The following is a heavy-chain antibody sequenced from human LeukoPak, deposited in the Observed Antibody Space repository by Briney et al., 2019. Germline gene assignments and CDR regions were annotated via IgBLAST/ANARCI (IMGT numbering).Heavy chain of an antibody. CDR1: GFSLSNYW. CDR2: IKQDGSEK. Sequence: GGSLRLSCAASGFSLSNYWMNWVRQAPGKGLEWVANIKQDGSEKNYVDSVKGRFSISRDNSKNTLYLQMNSLRAEDTAVYYCVRSRDQTGTIDYWGQGTLVTVSS. CDR3: VRSRDQTGTIDY. V-gene: IGHV3-7*03. J-gene: IGHJ4*02. D-gene: IGHD1/OR15-1a*01.